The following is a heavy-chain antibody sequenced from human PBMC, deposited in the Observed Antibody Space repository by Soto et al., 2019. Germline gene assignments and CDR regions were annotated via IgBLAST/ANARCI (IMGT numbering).Heavy chain of an antibody. CDR2: ISANTGNT. V-gene: IGHV1-18*01. Sequence: QVQLVQSGAEVKKPGASVKVSCKASGYTFTSYGISWVRQAPGQGLEWMGWISANTGNTNFAQKLQGRVTMTTDTSTSTAYMELTSMRSDDTSVYYCARDGRYSGSYGGYYFDYWGQGTLVTVPS. CDR3: ARDGRYSGSYGGYYFDY. D-gene: IGHD1-26*01. CDR1: GYTFTSYG. J-gene: IGHJ4*02.